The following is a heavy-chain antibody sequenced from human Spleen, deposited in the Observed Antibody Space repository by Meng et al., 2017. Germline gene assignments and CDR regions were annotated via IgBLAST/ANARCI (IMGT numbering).Heavy chain of an antibody. CDR2: IYYSGST. V-gene: IGHV4-30-4*01. D-gene: IGHD3-9*01. Sequence: QVQLQESGPGLVKPSQTLSLTCTVTGGSISSGDYYWSWIRQPPGKGLEWIGYIYYSGSTYYNPSLKSRLTISVDTSKNQFSLKLSSVTAADSAVYYCARAPLNYDILTGSPDYWGQGTLVTVPQ. J-gene: IGHJ4*02. CDR1: GGSISSGDYY. CDR3: ARAPLNYDILTGSPDY.